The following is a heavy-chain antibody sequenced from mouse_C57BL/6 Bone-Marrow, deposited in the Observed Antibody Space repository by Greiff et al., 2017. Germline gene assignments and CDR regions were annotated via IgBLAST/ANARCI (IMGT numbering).Heavy chain of an antibody. CDR2: ISSGSSTI. V-gene: IGHV5-17*01. D-gene: IGHD2-1*01. CDR1: GFTFSDYG. J-gene: IGHJ3*01. Sequence: EVKLVESGGGLVKPGGSLKLSCAASGFTFSDYGMHWVRQAPEKGLEWVAYISSGSSTIYYADTVKGRFTISRDNAKNTLFLQMTRLRSEDTAMYYCARIYYGNFSWFAYWGQGTLVTVSA. CDR3: ARIYYGNFSWFAY.